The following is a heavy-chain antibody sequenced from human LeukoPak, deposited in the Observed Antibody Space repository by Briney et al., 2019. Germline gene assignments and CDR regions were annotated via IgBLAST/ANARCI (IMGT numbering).Heavy chain of an antibody. CDR2: MNPNNGNT. V-gene: IGHV1-8*02. D-gene: IGHD5-12*01. CDR3: AVGVLSGGHEWAFDI. Sequence: ASVTVSCKASGYTFTGYYMHWVRQATGQGLEWMAWMNPNNGNTGNAQKFQGRVTMTRITSISTAYMELSGLRSEDTAVYYCAVGVLSGGHEWAFDIWGQGTMVTVSS. CDR1: GYTFTGYY. J-gene: IGHJ3*02.